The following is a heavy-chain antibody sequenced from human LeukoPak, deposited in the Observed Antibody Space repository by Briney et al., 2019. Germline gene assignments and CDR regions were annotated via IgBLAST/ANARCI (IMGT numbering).Heavy chain of an antibody. D-gene: IGHD3-10*01. CDR2: ISGSGGST. CDR3: AKVSYGSGSYSYYFDY. CDR1: GFTFSSYA. Sequence: GGSLRLSCAASGFTFSSYAMSWVRQAPGKGLEWVSAISGSGGSTYYADSVKGRFTISSDNSKNTLYLQMNSLRAEDTAVYYCAKVSYGSGSYSYYFDYWGQGTLVTVSS. V-gene: IGHV3-23*01. J-gene: IGHJ4*02.